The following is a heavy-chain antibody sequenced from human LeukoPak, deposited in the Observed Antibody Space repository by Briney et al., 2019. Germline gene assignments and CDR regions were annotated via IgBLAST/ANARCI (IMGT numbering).Heavy chain of an antibody. J-gene: IGHJ4*02. Sequence: ASVKVSCKASGGTLSSYAISWVRQAPGQGLEWMGGIIPIFGTANYAQKFQGRVTITADESTSTAYMELSSLRSEDTAVYYCARESGYCSSTSCFPFDYWGQGTLVTVSS. D-gene: IGHD2-2*01. CDR1: GGTLSSYA. CDR2: IIPIFGTA. V-gene: IGHV1-69*01. CDR3: ARESGYCSSTSCFPFDY.